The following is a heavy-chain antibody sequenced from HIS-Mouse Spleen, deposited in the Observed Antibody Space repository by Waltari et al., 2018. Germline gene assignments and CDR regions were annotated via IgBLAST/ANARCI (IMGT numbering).Heavy chain of an antibody. D-gene: IGHD1-1*01. CDR3: ARGTGTDAFDI. CDR2: ISRNSGGT. J-gene: IGHJ3*02. Sequence: QVQLVQSGAEVKKPGASVKVSCKASGYTFTGYYMHWVRQAPGQGLEWMGWISRNSGGTNYAQKFQGRVTMTMDTSISTAYMELSRLRSDDTAVYYCARGTGTDAFDIWGQGTMVTVSS. CDR1: GYTFTGYY. V-gene: IGHV1-2*02.